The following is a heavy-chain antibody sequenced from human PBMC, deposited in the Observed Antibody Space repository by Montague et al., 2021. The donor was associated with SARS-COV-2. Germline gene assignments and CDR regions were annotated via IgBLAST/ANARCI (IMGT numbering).Heavy chain of an antibody. D-gene: IGHD2-8*02. CDR2: IYYSGST. V-gene: IGHV4-59*08. Sequence: SETLSLTCTVSGGSISSYYWSWIRQPPGKGLEWIGYIYYSGSTNYNPSLKSRVTISVDTSKNQFSLKLSSVTAADTAVYYCARLDTVGGVRHWGQGTLVTVSS. J-gene: IGHJ4*02. CDR3: ARLDTVGGVRH. CDR1: GGSISSYY.